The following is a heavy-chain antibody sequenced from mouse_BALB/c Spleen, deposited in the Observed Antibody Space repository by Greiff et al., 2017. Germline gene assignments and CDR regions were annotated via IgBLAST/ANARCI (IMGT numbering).Heavy chain of an antibody. D-gene: IGHD1-1*01. CDR3: ARVLRRGYWYFDV. Sequence: DVKLVESGGGLVQPGGSLRLSCATSGFTFTDYYMSWVRQPPGKALEWLGFIRNKANGYTTEYSASVKGRFTISRDNSQSILYLQMNTLRAEDSATYYCARVLRRGYWYFDVWGAGTTVTVSA. J-gene: IGHJ1*01. CDR2: IRNKANGYTT. CDR1: GFTFTDYY. V-gene: IGHV7-3*02.